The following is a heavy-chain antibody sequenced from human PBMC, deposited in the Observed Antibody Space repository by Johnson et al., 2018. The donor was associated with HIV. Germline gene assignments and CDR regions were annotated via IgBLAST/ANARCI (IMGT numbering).Heavy chain of an antibody. CDR3: AKGGGLLSAFDI. Sequence: QVQLVESGGGLVQPGGSLRLSCAASGFTFSSYGMHWVRQAPGKGLEWVAFIRYDGSNKYYADSVKGRFTISRDNSKNTLYLQMNSLSAEDTAVYYCAKGGGLLSAFDIWGQGTMVTVSS. CDR1: GFTFSSYG. D-gene: IGHD2-2*01. CDR2: IRYDGSNK. V-gene: IGHV3-30*02. J-gene: IGHJ3*02.